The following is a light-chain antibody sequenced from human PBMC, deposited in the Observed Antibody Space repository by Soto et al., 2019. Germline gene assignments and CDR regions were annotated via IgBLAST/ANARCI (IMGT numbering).Light chain of an antibody. CDR3: QQRSTWPYT. CDR1: QSVRSY. Sequence: EIVLTQSPATLSLSPGERATLSCRASQSVRSYLAWYQQKPGQAPRLLIYDASNRATGIPARFSGSGSGTDFTLTISSLEPEDFAVYHCQQRSTWPYTFGQGAKLEIK. CDR2: DAS. V-gene: IGKV3-11*01. J-gene: IGKJ2*01.